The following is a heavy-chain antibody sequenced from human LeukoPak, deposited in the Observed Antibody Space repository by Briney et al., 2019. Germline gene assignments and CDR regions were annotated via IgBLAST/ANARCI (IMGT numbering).Heavy chain of an antibody. V-gene: IGHV3-23*01. D-gene: IGHD3-10*01. Sequence: GGSLRLSCAASGFTSSSYAMSWVRQAPGKGLEWVSAISGSGGSTYYADSVKGRFTISRDNSKNTLYLQMNSLRAEDTAVYYCAKGLLWFGELLYPYFDYWGQGTLVTVSS. CDR3: AKGLLWFGELLYPYFDY. CDR2: ISGSGGST. CDR1: GFTSSSYA. J-gene: IGHJ4*02.